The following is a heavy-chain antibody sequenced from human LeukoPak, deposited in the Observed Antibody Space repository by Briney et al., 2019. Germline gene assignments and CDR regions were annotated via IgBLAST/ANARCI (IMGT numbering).Heavy chain of an antibody. Sequence: GRSLRLSCAASGFTFDDYAMHWVRQAPGKGLEWVSGISWNSGSIGYADSVKGRFTISRDNAKNSLYLQMNSLRAEDTALYYCAKDSPYERGMDVWGQGTTVTVSS. J-gene: IGHJ6*02. CDR3: AKDSPYERGMDV. V-gene: IGHV3-9*01. CDR1: GFTFDDYA. D-gene: IGHD2-8*01. CDR2: ISWNSGSI.